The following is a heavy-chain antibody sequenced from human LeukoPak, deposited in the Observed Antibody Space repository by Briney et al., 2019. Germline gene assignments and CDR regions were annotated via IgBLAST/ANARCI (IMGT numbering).Heavy chain of an antibody. CDR1: GYTFIGYY. CDR3: ARARVVAPLGV. CDR2: ISAYNGNT. D-gene: IGHD3-22*01. Sequence: GASVKVSCKASGYTFIGYYMHWVRQAPGQGLEWMGWISAYNGNTNYAQKLQGRVTMTTDTSTSTAYMELRSLRSDDTAVYYCARARVVAPLGVWGKGTTVTVSS. V-gene: IGHV1-18*04. J-gene: IGHJ6*04.